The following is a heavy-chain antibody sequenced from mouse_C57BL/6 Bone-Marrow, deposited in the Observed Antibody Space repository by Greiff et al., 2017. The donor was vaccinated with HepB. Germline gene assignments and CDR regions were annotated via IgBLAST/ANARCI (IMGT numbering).Heavy chain of an antibody. CDR1: GFPITSGYY. J-gene: IGHJ1*03. CDR2: ITHSGET. CDR3: AGVSITTVVGGGYFDV. Sequence: VKLMESGPGLVKPSQSLFLTCSITGFPITSGYYWIWIRQSPGKPLEWMGYITHSGETFYNPSLQSPISITRETSKNQFFLQLNSVTTEDTAMYYCAGVSITTVVGGGYFDVWGTGTTVTVSS. D-gene: IGHD1-1*01. V-gene: IGHV12-3*01.